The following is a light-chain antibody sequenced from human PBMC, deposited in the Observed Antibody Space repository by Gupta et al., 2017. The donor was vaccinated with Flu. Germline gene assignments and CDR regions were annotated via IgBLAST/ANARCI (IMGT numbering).Light chain of an antibody. J-gene: IGKJ1*01. CDR2: VAS. V-gene: IGKV1-39*01. CDR3: QQSDSHPLT. Sequence: DIQMTQSPSSLSASVGDTVTMSCRASQTVTSYLNWYQQKPGEVPKVLIYVASNLQSGVPSRFSGNGSGTDFSLTISGLQHEDFATYYCQQSDSHPLTFGHGTKVE. CDR1: QTVTSY.